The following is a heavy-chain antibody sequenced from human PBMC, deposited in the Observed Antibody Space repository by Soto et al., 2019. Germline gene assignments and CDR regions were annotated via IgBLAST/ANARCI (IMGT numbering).Heavy chain of an antibody. CDR2: ISYDGSNK. CDR3: ASAKAVVIAALGI. Sequence: GGSLRLSCAASGFTFSSYGMHWVRQAPGKGLEWVAVISYDGSNKYYADSVKGRFTISRDNSKNTLYLQMNSLRAEDTAVYYCASAKAVVIAALGIWGQGTMVTV. D-gene: IGHD2-21*01. J-gene: IGHJ3*02. CDR1: GFTFSSYG. V-gene: IGHV3-30*03.